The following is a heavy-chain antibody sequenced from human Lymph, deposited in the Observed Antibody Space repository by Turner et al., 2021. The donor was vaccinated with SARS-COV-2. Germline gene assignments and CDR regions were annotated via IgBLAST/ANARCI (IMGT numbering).Heavy chain of an antibody. CDR1: GFTFSSYS. J-gene: IGHJ4*02. D-gene: IGHD2-21*02. CDR2: ITFTSSYI. Sequence: EVQLVESGGGLVKPGGSLRLSCAASGFTFSSYSMNWVRQAPGNGLEWVSSITFTSSYIYYAYSVKGRFTISRDNAKNSLYLQMNSLRAEDTAVYYCARGPPDFPYYFDYWGQGTLVTVSS. V-gene: IGHV3-21*01. CDR3: ARGPPDFPYYFDY.